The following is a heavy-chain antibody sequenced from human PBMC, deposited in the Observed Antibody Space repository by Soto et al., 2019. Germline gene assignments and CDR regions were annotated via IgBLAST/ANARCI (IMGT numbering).Heavy chain of an antibody. CDR1: GGSISSGGYY. CDR3: ARDQRNGGYWYFDL. Sequence: QVQLQESGPGLVKPSQTLSLTCTISGGSISSGGYYWSWIRQHPGKGLEWIGYIYYSGSTYYNPSLKSLVTISVDTSKNQFSLKLSSVTAAETAVYYCARDQRNGGYWYFDLWGRGTLVTVCS. D-gene: IGHD1-1*01. V-gene: IGHV4-31*01. CDR2: IYYSGST. J-gene: IGHJ2*01.